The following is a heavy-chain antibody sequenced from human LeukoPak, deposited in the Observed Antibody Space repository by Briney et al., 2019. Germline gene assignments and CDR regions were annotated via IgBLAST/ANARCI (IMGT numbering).Heavy chain of an antibody. V-gene: IGHV4-39*07. Sequence: SETLSLTCTVSGGSISSSSFYWGWIRQPPGKGLEWIGIISYSGSTYYNPSLKSRVTISVDTSKNQFSLKLSSVTAADTAVYYCARLLVAVALNWFDPWGQGTLVTVSS. CDR2: ISYSGST. D-gene: IGHD6-19*01. CDR3: ARLLVAVALNWFDP. J-gene: IGHJ5*02. CDR1: GGSISSSSFY.